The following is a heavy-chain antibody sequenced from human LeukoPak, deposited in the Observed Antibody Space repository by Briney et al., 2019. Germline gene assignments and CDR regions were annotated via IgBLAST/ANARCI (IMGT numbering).Heavy chain of an antibody. V-gene: IGHV4-4*07. J-gene: IGHJ3*02. CDR3: ARDLDSSGWYFGPGGDAFDI. CDR2: IYTSGST. CDR1: GGSISSYY. Sequence: DPSETLSLTCTVSGGSISSYYWSWIRQPAGKGLECIGRIYTSGSTTYNPPLNSRVTMSLATSKNQFSLKLSSVTAADTAVYYCARDLDSSGWYFGPGGDAFDIWGQGTMVTVSS. D-gene: IGHD6-19*01.